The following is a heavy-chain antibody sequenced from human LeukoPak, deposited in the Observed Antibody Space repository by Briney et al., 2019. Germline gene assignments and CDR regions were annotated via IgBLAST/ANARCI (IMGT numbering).Heavy chain of an antibody. J-gene: IGHJ4*02. Sequence: GGSLRLSCAASGFTVNKNYMTWVRQAPGKGLEWVPAIYSNNITYYADSVKGRFTISRDSSKNTLYLQMNSLRAEDTAVYYCARGISVMIVAPGYWGQGTLVTVSS. CDR1: GFTVNKNY. CDR2: IYSNNIT. V-gene: IGHV3-53*01. CDR3: ARGISVMIVAPGY. D-gene: IGHD3-22*01.